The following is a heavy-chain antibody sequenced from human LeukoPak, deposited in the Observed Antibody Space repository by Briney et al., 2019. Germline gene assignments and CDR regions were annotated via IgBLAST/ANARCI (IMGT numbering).Heavy chain of an antibody. CDR3: ARADIVVVPAAIHYYGMDV. D-gene: IGHD2-2*02. J-gene: IGHJ6*02. CDR2: IIPILGIA. CDR1: GGTFSSYA. Sequence: GASVKVSCKASGGTFSSYAISWVRQAPGRGLKWMGRIIPILGIANYAQKFQGRVTITADKSTSTAYMELSSLRSEDTAVYYCARADIVVVPAAIHYYGMDVWGQGTTVTVSS. V-gene: IGHV1-69*04.